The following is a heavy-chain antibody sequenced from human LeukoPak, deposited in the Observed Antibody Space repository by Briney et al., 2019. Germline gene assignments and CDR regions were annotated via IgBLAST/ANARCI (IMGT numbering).Heavy chain of an antibody. CDR3: ARDAGTGYFDY. Sequence: GGSLRLSCAASGFTVSSNYMSWVRQAPGKGLEWVSVIYSGGSTYYADSVKGQFTISRDNSKNTLYLQMNSLRAEDTAVYYCARDAGTGYFDYWGQGTLVTVSS. J-gene: IGHJ4*02. V-gene: IGHV3-53*01. CDR1: GFTVSSNY. CDR2: IYSGGST. D-gene: IGHD2-8*02.